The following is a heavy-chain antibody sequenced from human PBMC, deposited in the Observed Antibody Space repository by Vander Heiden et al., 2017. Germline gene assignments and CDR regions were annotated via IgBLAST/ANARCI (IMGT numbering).Heavy chain of an antibody. CDR3: AIIGDGYTYGQGLDY. Sequence: QVHLVESGGGVVRPGRSLRLSRVASEFAFRFFSMHWVRQAPGKGLDGVAVISHDGKNEYYAESVKGRFTISRDNSMNTLFLQMDRLRIEDTAVYYCAIIGDGYTYGQGLDYWGQGTLVSVSS. D-gene: IGHD5-18*01. V-gene: IGHV3-30*04. J-gene: IGHJ4*02. CDR1: EFAFRFFS. CDR2: ISHDGKNE.